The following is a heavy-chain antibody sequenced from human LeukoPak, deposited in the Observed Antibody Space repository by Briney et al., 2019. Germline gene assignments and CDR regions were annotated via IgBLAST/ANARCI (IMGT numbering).Heavy chain of an antibody. Sequence: SETLSLTCTVSGGSISSSSGFYWDWIRQPPGKGLEWIGTIYYSGSTYYNPSLKSRLTISIATSRNQFSLKLSSVTAADTAVYYCARRSSSTIFSHYFYYMDVWGKGTTVTVSS. CDR3: ARRSSSTIFSHYFYYMDV. CDR1: GGSISSSSGFY. D-gene: IGHD6-13*01. CDR2: IYYSGST. V-gene: IGHV4-39*01. J-gene: IGHJ6*03.